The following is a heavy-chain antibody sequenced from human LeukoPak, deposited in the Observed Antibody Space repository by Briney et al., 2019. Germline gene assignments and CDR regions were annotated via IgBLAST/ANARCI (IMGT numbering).Heavy chain of an antibody. CDR2: INPNSGGT. V-gene: IGHV1-2*02. D-gene: IGHD6-6*01. CDR1: GYTFTGYY. J-gene: IGHJ5*02. CDR3: ARDDSSSSSWLDP. Sequence: ASVKVSCKASGYTFTGYYMHWMRQAPGQGLEWMGWINPNSGGTNYAQKFQGRVTMTRDTSISTAYMELSRLRSDDTAVYYCARDDSSSSSWLDPWGQGTLVTVSS.